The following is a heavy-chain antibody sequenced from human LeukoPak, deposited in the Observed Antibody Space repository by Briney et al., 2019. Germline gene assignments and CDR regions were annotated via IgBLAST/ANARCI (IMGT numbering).Heavy chain of an antibody. D-gene: IGHD2-15*01. CDR1: GGSISSSSYY. CDR3: ARESWDCSGGSCYVNWFDP. J-gene: IGHJ5*02. V-gene: IGHV4-39*07. Sequence: SETLSLTCTVSGGSISSSSYYWGWIRQPPGKGLEWIGSIYYSGSTYYNPSLKSRVTISVDTSKNQFSLKLSSVTAADTAVYYCARESWDCSGGSCYVNWFDPWGQGTLVTVSS. CDR2: IYYSGST.